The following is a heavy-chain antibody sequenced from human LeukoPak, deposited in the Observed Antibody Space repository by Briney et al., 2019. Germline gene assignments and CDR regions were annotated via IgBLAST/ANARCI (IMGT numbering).Heavy chain of an antibody. V-gene: IGHV4-59*01. Sequence: SETLSLTCTVSGGSISSYYWSWIRQPPGKGLEWIGYIYYSGSTNYNPSLKSRVTISVDTSKNQFSLKLSSVTAADTAVYYCARGMVGFSFSGYDYSDAFDIWGQGTMVTVSS. CDR1: GGSISSYY. CDR2: IYYSGST. J-gene: IGHJ3*02. CDR3: ARGMVGFSFSGYDYSDAFDI. D-gene: IGHD5-12*01.